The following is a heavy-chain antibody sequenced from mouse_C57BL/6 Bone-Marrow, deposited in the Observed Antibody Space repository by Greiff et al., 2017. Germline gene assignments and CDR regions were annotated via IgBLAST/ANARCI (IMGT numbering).Heavy chain of an antibody. CDR2: IYPRSGNT. D-gene: IGHD1-1*01. CDR1: GYTFTSYG. Sequence: QVHVKQSGAELARPGASVKLSCKASGYTFTSYGISWVKQRTGQGLEWIGEIYPRSGNTYYNEKFKGKATLTADKSSSTAYMELRSLTSEDSAVYFCARPGSNYFYYAMDYWGQGTSVTVSS. J-gene: IGHJ4*01. V-gene: IGHV1-81*01. CDR3: ARPGSNYFYYAMDY.